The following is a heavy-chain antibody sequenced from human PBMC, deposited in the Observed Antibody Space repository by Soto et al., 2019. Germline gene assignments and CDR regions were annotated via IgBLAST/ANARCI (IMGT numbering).Heavy chain of an antibody. CDR1: GGSISSSSYY. Sequence: SETLSLTCTVSGGSISSSSYYWGWIRQPPGKGLEWIGSIYYSGSTYYNPSLKSRVTISVDTSKNQFSLKLSSVTAADTAVYYCARHSSDYYDSSGYYFGGSYKQVPGGWFDPWGQGTLVTVSS. J-gene: IGHJ5*02. V-gene: IGHV4-39*01. CDR3: ARHSSDYYDSSGYYFGGSYKQVPGGWFDP. D-gene: IGHD3-22*01. CDR2: IYYSGST.